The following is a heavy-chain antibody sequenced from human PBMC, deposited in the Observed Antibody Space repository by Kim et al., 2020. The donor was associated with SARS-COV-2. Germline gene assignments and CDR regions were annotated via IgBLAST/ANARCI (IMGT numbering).Heavy chain of an antibody. CDR2: IRSKANSYAT. J-gene: IGHJ6*02. V-gene: IGHV3-73*01. D-gene: IGHD3-22*01. CDR1: GFTFSGSA. Sequence: GGSLRLSCAASGFTFSGSAMHWVRQASGKGLEWVGRIRSKANSYATAYAASVKGRFTISRDDSKNTAYLQMNSLKTEDTAVYYCTYYYDSSGRLNYGMDVWGQGTTVTVSS. CDR3: TYYYDSSGRLNYGMDV.